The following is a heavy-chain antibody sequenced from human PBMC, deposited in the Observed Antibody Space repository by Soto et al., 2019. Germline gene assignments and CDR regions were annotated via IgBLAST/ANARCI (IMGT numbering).Heavy chain of an antibody. D-gene: IGHD4-17*01. Sequence: EVQLVESGGGLVQPGGSLRLYCAVSGFSFTNYWMSWVRQAPGKGLEWVANIKQDGSEKYYVDSVKGRFTISRDNAKNSLYLQMNSLRAEDTAVYYCARSGVDYGDYWYFDLWGRGTLVTVSS. CDR1: GFSFTNYW. CDR3: ARSGVDYGDYWYFDL. J-gene: IGHJ2*01. V-gene: IGHV3-7*01. CDR2: IKQDGSEK.